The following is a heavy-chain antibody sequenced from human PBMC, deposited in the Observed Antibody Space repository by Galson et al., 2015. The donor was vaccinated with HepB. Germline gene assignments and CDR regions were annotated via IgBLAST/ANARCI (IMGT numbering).Heavy chain of an antibody. J-gene: IGHJ6*02. D-gene: IGHD2-2*01. V-gene: IGHV3-33*01. Sequence: SLRLSCAASRFTFSNYGMHWVRQAPGKGLEWVAGIWFDGSNKFYADSVKGRSTISRDNSKNRLYLQMNRLRAEDTAVYYCARSVYQLPPPVRFDMDVWGQGTTVTVSS. CDR2: IWFDGSNK. CDR1: RFTFSNYG. CDR3: ARSVYQLPPPVRFDMDV.